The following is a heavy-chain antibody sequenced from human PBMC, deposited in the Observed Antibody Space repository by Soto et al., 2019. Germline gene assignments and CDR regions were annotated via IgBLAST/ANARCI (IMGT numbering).Heavy chain of an antibody. CDR2: IKQDGREK. J-gene: IGHJ3*02. Sequence: EVQLVESGGGLVQPGGSLRLSCAASGFTFSSYWMSWVRQAPGKGLEWVANIKQDGREKYYVDSVKGRFTISRDNAKNSLYLQMNSLRAEDTAVYYCARETWGGTFDIWGQGTMVTVSS. V-gene: IGHV3-7*01. D-gene: IGHD3-16*01. CDR3: ARETWGGTFDI. CDR1: GFTFSSYW.